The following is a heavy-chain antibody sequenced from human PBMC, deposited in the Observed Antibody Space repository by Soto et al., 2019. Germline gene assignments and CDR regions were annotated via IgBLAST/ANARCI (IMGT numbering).Heavy chain of an antibody. Sequence: GGSLRLSCAASGFIFSDYAMTWVRQTPGKGLEWVSAITSSGSSTYFADSLKGRITISRDNSKNTLSLQMDSLRVEDTAIYYCAKGVEGYVLSSIVFWGQGVLVNVSS. V-gene: IGHV3-23*01. CDR1: GFIFSDYA. J-gene: IGHJ4*02. CDR3: AKGVEGYVLSSIVF. D-gene: IGHD5-12*01. CDR2: ITSSGSST.